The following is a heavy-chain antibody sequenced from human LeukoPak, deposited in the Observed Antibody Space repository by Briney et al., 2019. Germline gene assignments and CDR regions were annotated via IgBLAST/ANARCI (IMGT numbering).Heavy chain of an antibody. CDR2: ISYDGSNK. J-gene: IGHJ4*02. CDR3: AKDRIVGATNFFDY. CDR1: EFTFSSYG. D-gene: IGHD1-26*01. Sequence: GGSLRLSCAASEFTFSSYGMQWVRQAPGKGLEWVAVISYDGSNKYYADSVKGRFTISRDNSKNTLYLQMNSLRAEDTAVYYCAKDRIVGATNFFDYWGQGTLVTVSS. V-gene: IGHV3-30*18.